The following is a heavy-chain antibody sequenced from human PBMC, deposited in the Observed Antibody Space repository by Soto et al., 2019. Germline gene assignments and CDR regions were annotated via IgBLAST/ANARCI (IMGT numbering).Heavy chain of an antibody. Sequence: SETLSLTCTVSGGSISSGDYYWSWIRQPPGKGLEWIGYIYYSGSTYYNPSLKSRVTISVDTSKSQFSLKLSSVTAADTAVYYCARESATALYYFDYWGQGTLVTVSS. D-gene: IGHD1-26*01. CDR3: ARESATALYYFDY. CDR2: IYYSGST. J-gene: IGHJ4*02. V-gene: IGHV4-30-4*01. CDR1: GGSISSGDYY.